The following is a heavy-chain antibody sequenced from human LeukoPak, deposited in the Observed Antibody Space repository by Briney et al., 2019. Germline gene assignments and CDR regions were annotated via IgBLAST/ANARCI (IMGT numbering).Heavy chain of an antibody. CDR1: GGTFSSYA. J-gene: IGHJ6*02. V-gene: IGHV1-69*13. Sequence: SVKVSCKASGGTFSSYAISWVRQAPGQGLEWMGGIIPIFGTANYAQKFQGRVTITADESTSTAYMELSSLRSEDTAVYYCARVYCTNGVCYPYYYYGMDVWGQGTTVTVSS. D-gene: IGHD2-8*01. CDR3: ARVYCTNGVCYPYYYYGMDV. CDR2: IIPIFGTA.